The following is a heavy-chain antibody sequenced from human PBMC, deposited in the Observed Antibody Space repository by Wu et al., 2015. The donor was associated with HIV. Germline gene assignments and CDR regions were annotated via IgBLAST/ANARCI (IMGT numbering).Heavy chain of an antibody. J-gene: IGHJ6*02. D-gene: IGHD5-12*01. CDR2: IIPRLGTT. CDR1: GGNDGGTFSSHP. V-gene: IGHV1-69*12. CDR3: AINTDSVATSLYSLGV. Sequence: QVHLVQFGGEVKKPGSSVKVSCKIYGGNDGGTFSSHPISWVRQAPGKGLEWMGGIIPRLGTTNYAQIFQGRVTMTADEFTTTAYMELSSLRSEDTAVYYCAINTDSVATSLYSLGVWGQGTTVTVSS.